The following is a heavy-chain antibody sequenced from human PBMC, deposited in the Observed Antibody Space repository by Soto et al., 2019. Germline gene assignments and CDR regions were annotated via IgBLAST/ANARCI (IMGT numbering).Heavy chain of an antibody. CDR3: ASGPIAARPTWFDP. Sequence: QVQLQESGPGLVKPSETLSLTCAVYGGSFSGYYWSWIRQPPGKGLEWIGEINHSGSTNYNPSLKSRVTISVDTSKNQFSLKLSSVTAADTAVYYCASGPIAARPTWFDPWGQGTLVTVSS. J-gene: IGHJ5*02. V-gene: IGHV4-34*01. D-gene: IGHD6-6*01. CDR1: GGSFSGYY. CDR2: INHSGST.